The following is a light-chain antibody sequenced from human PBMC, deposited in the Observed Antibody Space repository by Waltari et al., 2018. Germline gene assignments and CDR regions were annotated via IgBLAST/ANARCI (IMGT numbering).Light chain of an antibody. CDR1: GSYVGGYDY. Sequence: QSALPQPASVSGYPGQAIIISCTATGSYVGGYDYVSWYQQYPGKAPRLIIYDVYNRPSGVSNRFSGSKSDNTSSLTISGLQAEDESVYYCSSYTSSGVVFGGGTKLTVL. CDR3: SSYTSSGVV. CDR2: DVY. J-gene: IGLJ2*01. V-gene: IGLV2-14*03.